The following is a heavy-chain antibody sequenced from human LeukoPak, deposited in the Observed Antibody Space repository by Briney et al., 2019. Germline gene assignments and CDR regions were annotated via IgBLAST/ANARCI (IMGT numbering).Heavy chain of an antibody. J-gene: IGHJ6*02. V-gene: IGHV3-11*06. CDR1: GFTFSDYY. D-gene: IGHD4-11*01. Sequence: GGSLRLSCAASGFTFSDYYMSWIRQAPGKGLEWVSDISSSSSYTNYADSVKGRFTISRDNAKNSLYLQMNSLRAEDTAVYYCARAPHYSNYGPYYYGMDVWGQGTTVTVSS. CDR3: ARAPHYSNYGPYYYGMDV. CDR2: ISSSSSYT.